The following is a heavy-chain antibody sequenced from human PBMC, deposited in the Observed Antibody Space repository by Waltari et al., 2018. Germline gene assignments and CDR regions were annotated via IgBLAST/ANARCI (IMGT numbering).Heavy chain of an antibody. CDR3: ARDLRARRGSGGSCYS. CDR2: IKQDGSEK. Sequence: EVQLVESGGGLVQPGGSLRISCAASGFTFSSYWMSWVRQAPGKGLEWVANIKQDGSEKYYVDSVKGRFTISRDNAKNSLYLQMNSLRAEDTAVYYCARDLRARRGSGGSCYSWGQGTLVTVSS. D-gene: IGHD2-15*01. V-gene: IGHV3-7*04. J-gene: IGHJ4*02. CDR1: GFTFSSYW.